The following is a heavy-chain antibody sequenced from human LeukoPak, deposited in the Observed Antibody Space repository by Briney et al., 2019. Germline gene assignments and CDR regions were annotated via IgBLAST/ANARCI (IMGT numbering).Heavy chain of an antibody. J-gene: IGHJ3*02. CDR2: SYSDSNT. CDR1: GFTVSNNY. Sequence: PGGSLRLSCAASGFTVSNNYMSWVRQAPGKGLEWVSISYSDSNTNYADSVKGRFTISRDTSQNTLSLQMNSLSAEDTAVYYCVRKNRDFNAAFDIWGQGTVVTVSS. V-gene: IGHV3-53*01. CDR3: VRKNRDFNAAFDI. D-gene: IGHD1-14*01.